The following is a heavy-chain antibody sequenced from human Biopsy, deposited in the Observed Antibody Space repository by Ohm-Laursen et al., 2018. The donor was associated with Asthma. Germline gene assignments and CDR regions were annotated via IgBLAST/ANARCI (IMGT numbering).Heavy chain of an antibody. CDR3: SRNKIEDGIYFDN. V-gene: IGHV4-34*01. CDR1: GGYLTGHY. Sequence: GTLSLTCTVYGGYLTGHYWNWIRQPPGKGLEWIGEIDQSGYTNYNPSLKSRVTISVDTSKNQFSLKLSSVTAADTAVYYCSRNKIEDGIYFDNWGQGTLVTVSS. J-gene: IGHJ4*02. CDR2: IDQSGYT. D-gene: IGHD5-24*01.